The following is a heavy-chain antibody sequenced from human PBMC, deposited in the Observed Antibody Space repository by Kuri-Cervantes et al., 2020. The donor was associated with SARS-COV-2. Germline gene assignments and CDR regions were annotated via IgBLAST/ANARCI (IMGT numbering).Heavy chain of an antibody. CDR3: ARDQSDSSGWYAEEDYYYYMDV. CDR2: ISSSSSTI. J-gene: IGHJ6*03. D-gene: IGHD6-19*01. CDR1: GFTFSTYN. Sequence: GESLKISCAASGFTFSTYNMNWVRQAPGKGLEWVSYISSSSSTIYYAESVRGRFTISRDNVKNSLYLQMNSLRAEDTAVYYCARDQSDSSGWYAEEDYYYYMDVWGKGTTVTVSS. V-gene: IGHV3-48*01.